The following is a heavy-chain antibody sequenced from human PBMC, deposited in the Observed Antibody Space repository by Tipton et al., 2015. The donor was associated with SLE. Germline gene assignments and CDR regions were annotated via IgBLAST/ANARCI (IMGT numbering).Heavy chain of an antibody. CDR3: ASGTQTAAAGAYYYYGMDV. J-gene: IGHJ6*02. D-gene: IGHD1-14*01. V-gene: IGHV1-18*04. Sequence: QSGAEVKKPGASVKVSCKASGDTFTSYGVTWVRQAPGQGLEWMGWISSYNVNTNYAQKLQDRVTMTIDTSTNPAYMELRSLTSDDTAGYYCASGTQTAAAGAYYYYGMDVWGQGTTVTVSS. CDR2: ISSYNVNT. CDR1: GDTFTSYG.